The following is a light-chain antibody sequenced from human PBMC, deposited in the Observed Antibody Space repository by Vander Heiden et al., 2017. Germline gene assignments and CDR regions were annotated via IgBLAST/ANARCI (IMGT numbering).Light chain of an antibody. Sequence: DIVMTQSPLSLPVTPGEPASISCRSSQSLLHSNGYNYLDWYLQKPGQSPQLLIYLGSNRASGVPDRFSGSGSGTDFTLKISRVEAEDLGVYYCRQALQTPYTFGHGTKLEIK. CDR1: QSLLHSNGYNY. CDR3: RQALQTPYT. V-gene: IGKV2-28*01. J-gene: IGKJ2*01. CDR2: LGS.